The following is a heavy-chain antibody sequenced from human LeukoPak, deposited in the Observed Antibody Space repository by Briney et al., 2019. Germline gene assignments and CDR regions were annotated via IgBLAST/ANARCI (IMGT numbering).Heavy chain of an antibody. CDR2: IYTSGST. J-gene: IGHJ6*03. CDR1: GDSISSYY. V-gene: IGHV4-4*07. Sequence: SETLSLTCSVSGDSISSYYWTWMRQPAGKGLEWIGRIYTSGSTNYSPSLKSRVTMSVDTSKNQFFLNLTSVTAADTAVYYCARGLDGRAASYYYYYMDVWGKGTTVTVSS. CDR3: ARGLDGRAASYYYYYMDV. D-gene: IGHD2-15*01.